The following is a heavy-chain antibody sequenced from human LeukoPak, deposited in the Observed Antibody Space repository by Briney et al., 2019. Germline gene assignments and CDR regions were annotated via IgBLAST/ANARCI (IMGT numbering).Heavy chain of an antibody. Sequence: ASVKVSCKVSGYTLTELSMHWVRQAPGKGLEWMGDFDPEDGETIYAQKFQGRVTMTEDTSTDTAYMELSSLRSEDTAVYYCARDSPGNTYYDILTGYYSLSWFDPWGQGTLVTVSS. CDR3: ARDSPGNTYYDILTGYYSLSWFDP. J-gene: IGHJ5*02. D-gene: IGHD3-9*01. V-gene: IGHV1-24*01. CDR2: FDPEDGET. CDR1: GYTLTELS.